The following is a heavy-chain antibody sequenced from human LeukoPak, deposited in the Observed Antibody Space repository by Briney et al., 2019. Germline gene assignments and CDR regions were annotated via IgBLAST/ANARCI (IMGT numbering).Heavy chain of an antibody. D-gene: IGHD3-22*01. CDR1: GGSISSGGYS. V-gene: IGHV4-30-2*01. CDR3: ASGSSGYYPAEYFQH. J-gene: IGHJ1*01. Sequence: SETLSLTCAVSGGSISSGGYSWSWIRQPPGKGLEWIVYIYHSGSTYYNPSLKSRVTISVDRSKNQFSLKLSSVTAADTAVYYCASGSSGYYPAEYFQHWGQGTLVTVSS. CDR2: IYHSGST.